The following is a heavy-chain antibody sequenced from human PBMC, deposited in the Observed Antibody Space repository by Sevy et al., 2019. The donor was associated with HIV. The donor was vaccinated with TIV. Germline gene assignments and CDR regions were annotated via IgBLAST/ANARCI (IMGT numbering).Heavy chain of an antibody. CDR1: GFTFSSYG. J-gene: IGHJ6*02. CDR3: AKDRGHEYSSSSGKYYYYGMDV. Sequence: GGSLRLSCAASGFTFSSYGMHWVRQAPGKGLEWVAVISYDGSNKYYADSVKGRFTISRDNSKNTRYLQMNSLRAEDTAVYYCAKDRGHEYSSSSGKYYYYGMDVWGQGTTVTVSS. V-gene: IGHV3-30*18. CDR2: ISYDGSNK. D-gene: IGHD6-6*01.